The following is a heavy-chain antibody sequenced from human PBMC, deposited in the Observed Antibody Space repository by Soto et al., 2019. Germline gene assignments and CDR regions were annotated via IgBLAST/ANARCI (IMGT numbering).Heavy chain of an antibody. V-gene: IGHV3-30*18. CDR3: AKDGVRYCSGGSGYDSWFDP. D-gene: IGHD2-15*01. CDR1: GFTFSSYG. CDR2: ISYDGSNK. Sequence: QVQLVESGGGVVQPGRSLRLSCAASGFTFSSYGMHWVRQAPGKGLEWVAVISYDGSNKYYADSVKGRFTISRDNSKNTLYLQMNSLRAEDTAVYYCAKDGVRYCSGGSGYDSWFDPWGQGTLVTVSS. J-gene: IGHJ5*02.